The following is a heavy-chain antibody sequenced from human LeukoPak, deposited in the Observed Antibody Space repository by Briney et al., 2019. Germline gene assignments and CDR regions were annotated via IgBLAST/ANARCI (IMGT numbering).Heavy chain of an antibody. V-gene: IGHV4-38-2*01. D-gene: IGHD6-13*01. CDR3: ARRVFPDYFDY. J-gene: IGHJ4*02. Sequence: SETLSLTCAVSGYSISSGYYWGWIRQPPGKGLEWIGSMYHSGSTYYNPSLKSRVTISIDTSKNQFSLKLSSVTAADTAVYYCARRVFPDYFDYWGQGTLVTVSS. CDR2: MYHSGST. CDR1: GYSISSGYY.